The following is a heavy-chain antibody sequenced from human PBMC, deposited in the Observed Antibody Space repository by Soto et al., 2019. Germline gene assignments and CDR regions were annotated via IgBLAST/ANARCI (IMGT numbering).Heavy chain of an antibody. CDR3: AHILGIRGYYEGLDY. D-gene: IGHD1-26*01. Sequence: QITLKESGPTLVKPTQTLTLTCTFSGFSLSTPSGVGVGWIRQPPGKALEWLAFIYWDDDKRYSPSLKSRLTITKDTSKDQVVLIMTNMDPVDTATYYCAHILGIRGYYEGLDYWGQGALVTVSS. V-gene: IGHV2-5*02. J-gene: IGHJ4*02. CDR1: GFSLSTPSGVG. CDR2: IYWDDDK.